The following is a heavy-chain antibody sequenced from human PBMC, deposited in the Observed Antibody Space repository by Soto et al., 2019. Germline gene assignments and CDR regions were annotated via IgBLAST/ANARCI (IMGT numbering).Heavy chain of an antibody. CDR3: ESNGGSYYYPYYFDY. CDR2: ISYDGSNK. J-gene: IGHJ4*02. CDR1: GFTFSSYA. Sequence: PGGSLRLSCAASGFTFSSYAMHWVRQAPGKGLEWVAVISYDGSNKYYADSVKGRFTISRDNSKNTLYLQMNSLRAEDTAVYYCESNGGSYYYPYYFDYWGQGTLVTVS. V-gene: IGHV3-30-3*01. D-gene: IGHD1-26*01.